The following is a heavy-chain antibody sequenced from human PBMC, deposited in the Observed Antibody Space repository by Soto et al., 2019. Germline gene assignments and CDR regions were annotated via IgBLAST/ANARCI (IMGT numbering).Heavy chain of an antibody. V-gene: IGHV4-39*01. CDR3: ARLSAWELLKENYYYYGMDV. J-gene: IGHJ6*02. CDR2: IYYSGST. Sequence: QLQLQESGPGLVKPSETLSLTCTVSGGSISSSSYYWGWICQPPGKGLEWIGSIYYSGSTYYNPSLKSRVTISVDTSKNQFSLKLSSVTAADAAVYYCARLSAWELLKENYYYYGMDVWGQGTTVTVSS. CDR1: GGSISSSSYY. D-gene: IGHD1-26*01.